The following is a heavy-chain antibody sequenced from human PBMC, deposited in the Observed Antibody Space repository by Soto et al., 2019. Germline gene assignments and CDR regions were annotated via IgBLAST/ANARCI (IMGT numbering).Heavy chain of an antibody. D-gene: IGHD6-6*01. CDR2: ISGNSGSL. Sequence: SLRLSCAASGFIFDDYAMHWVRQAPGKGLEWVSVISGNSGSLGYADSVKGRFTISRDNAKNSLYLQMNSLRAEDTALYYCAKDRYSSSAYYYYGMDVWGQGTTVTV. CDR1: GFIFDDYA. J-gene: IGHJ6*02. CDR3: AKDRYSSSAYYYYGMDV. V-gene: IGHV3-9*01.